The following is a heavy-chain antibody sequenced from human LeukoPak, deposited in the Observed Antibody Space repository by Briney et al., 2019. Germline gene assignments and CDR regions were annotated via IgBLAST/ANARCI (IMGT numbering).Heavy chain of an antibody. CDR3: AKDLSYDSRGHPDY. V-gene: IGHV3-9*01. CDR1: GFTFHDYA. CDR2: ISWDSSSI. J-gene: IGHJ4*02. Sequence: PGGSLRLSCAASGFTFHDYAMHRVRQAPGKGLEWVSGISWDSSSIGYADSVKGRFTISRDNAKKSLYLQMNSLRVEDTALYFCAKDLSYDSRGHPDYWGQGTLVTVSS. D-gene: IGHD3-22*01.